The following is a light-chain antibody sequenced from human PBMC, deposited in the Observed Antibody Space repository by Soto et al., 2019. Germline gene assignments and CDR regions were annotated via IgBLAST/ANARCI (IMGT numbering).Light chain of an antibody. CDR2: DVS. CDR1: QSVSSN. J-gene: IGKJ3*01. CDR3: QQYNNWPPLFT. V-gene: IGKV3D-15*01. Sequence: EIVMTQSPATLSLSPGERATLSCRASQSVSSNLAWYQQKPGQAPRLLIYDVSVRATGIPARFSGSGSVTEFTRTISSLQSEEFAGYYCQQYNNWPPLFTFGPGTKVDIK.